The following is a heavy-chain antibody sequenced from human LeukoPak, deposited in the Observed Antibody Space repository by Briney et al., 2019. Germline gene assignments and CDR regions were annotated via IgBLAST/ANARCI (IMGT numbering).Heavy chain of an antibody. CDR2: IIPIFGTA. CDR1: GGTFSSYA. Sequence: EASVKVSCKASGGTFSSYAISWVRQAPGQGLEWMGGIIPIFGTANYAQKFQGRVTITADESTSTAYMELSSLRSEDTAVYYCARARDYGDASYYFDYWGQGTLVTVSS. V-gene: IGHV1-69*13. CDR3: ARARDYGDASYYFDY. J-gene: IGHJ4*02. D-gene: IGHD4-17*01.